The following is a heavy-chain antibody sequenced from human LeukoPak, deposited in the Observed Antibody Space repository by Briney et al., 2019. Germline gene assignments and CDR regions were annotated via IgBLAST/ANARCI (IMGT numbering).Heavy chain of an antibody. D-gene: IGHD3-16*01. Sequence: VASVKVSCKASGYTFTGYYMHWVRQAPGQGLEWMGWINPNSGGTNYAQKFQGRVTMTRDTSISTAYMELSRLRSDDTAVYYCASLPQPLITFDMDVWGKGPRSPSP. V-gene: IGHV1-2*02. CDR3: ASLPQPLITFDMDV. J-gene: IGHJ6*03. CDR1: GYTFTGYY. CDR2: INPNSGGT.